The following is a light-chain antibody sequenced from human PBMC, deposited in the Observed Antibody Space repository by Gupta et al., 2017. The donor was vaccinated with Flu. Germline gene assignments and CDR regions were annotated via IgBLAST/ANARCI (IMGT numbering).Light chain of an antibody. CDR1: HDIINS. J-gene: IGKJ1*01. V-gene: IGKV1-39*01. Sequence: GGEITITCWASHDIINSLMWWQQKPSRDPKLLIYAASCWQSGVPSRFSGSGSATDFTLTIISLQPEDFATYYCQQSYTTPLTFGRGTKVEIK. CDR3: QQSYTTPLT. CDR2: AAS.